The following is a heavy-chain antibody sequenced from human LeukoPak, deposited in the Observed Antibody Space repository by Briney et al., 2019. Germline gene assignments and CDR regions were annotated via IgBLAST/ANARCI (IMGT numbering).Heavy chain of an antibody. CDR2: IYHSGGT. D-gene: IGHD3-10*01. CDR1: GGSINDAS. J-gene: IGHJ4*02. Sequence: SETLTLTCTVSGGSINDASWNWIRQPPGQGLEWTGYIYHSGGTNYNPSPKSRVSISLDTSKNQFSLELSSVTAADTAVYYCARVGTYYRSLDSWGQGTLVTVSS. CDR3: ARVGTYYRSLDS. V-gene: IGHV4-59*01.